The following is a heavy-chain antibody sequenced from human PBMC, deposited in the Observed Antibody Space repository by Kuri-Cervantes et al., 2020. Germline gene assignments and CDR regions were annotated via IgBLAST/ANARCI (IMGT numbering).Heavy chain of an antibody. Sequence: SCAVYGGSFSGYHWTWIRQPPGKGLGWIGEINHSGSTSYNPSLKSRVTISVDTSKNQFSLKLSSVTAADTAVYYCARGRRGSSWNYFDYWGQGTLVTVSS. CDR1: GGSFSGYH. CDR2: INHSGST. J-gene: IGHJ4*02. V-gene: IGHV4-34*01. CDR3: ARGRRGSSWNYFDY. D-gene: IGHD6-13*01.